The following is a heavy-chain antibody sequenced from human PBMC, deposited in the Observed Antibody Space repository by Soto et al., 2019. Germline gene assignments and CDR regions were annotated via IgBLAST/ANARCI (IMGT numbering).Heavy chain of an antibody. Sequence: EMQLVESGGGLVQPGRSLRLSCAASGFTFDDYAMHWVRQPPGKGLEWVAAISWNSGIIEYADSVKGRFTISRDSAKNSLFLKMNSLKPEDTALYDGTKGIEWGGSDLNHAFDVWGQGTMVSVSS. D-gene: IGHD1-26*01. CDR1: GFTFDDYA. J-gene: IGHJ3*01. CDR2: ISWNSGII. CDR3: TKGIEWGGSDLNHAFDV. V-gene: IGHV3-9*01.